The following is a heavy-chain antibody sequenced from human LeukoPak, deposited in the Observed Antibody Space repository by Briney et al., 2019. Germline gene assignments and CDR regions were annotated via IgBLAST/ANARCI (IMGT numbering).Heavy chain of an antibody. CDR1: GFTFSSNT. Sequence: GGSLRLSCAASGFTFSSNTMSWVRQAPGKGLAWVSAIDGSGVTTFYADSVKGRFTISRDNSKNTLLLQMNSLRAEDTAVYYCTKRTPEYSSSWCLDYWGRGTLVTVSS. D-gene: IGHD6-13*01. CDR2: IDGSGVTT. CDR3: TKRTPEYSSSWCLDY. J-gene: IGHJ4*02. V-gene: IGHV3-23*01.